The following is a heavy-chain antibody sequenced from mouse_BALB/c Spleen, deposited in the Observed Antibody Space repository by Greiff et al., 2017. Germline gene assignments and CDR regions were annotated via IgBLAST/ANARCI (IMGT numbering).Heavy chain of an antibody. CDR2: FYPGSGSI. CDR3: ARHEAPYDYHYAMDY. J-gene: IGHJ4*01. CDR1: GYTFTEYI. D-gene: IGHD2-4*01. V-gene: IGHV1-62-2*01. Sequence: QVHVKQSGAELVKPGASVKLSCKASGYTFTEYIIHWVKQRSGQGLEWIGWFYPGSGSIKYNEKFKDKATLTADKSSSTVYMELSRLTSEDSAVYFCARHEAPYDYHYAMDYWGQGTSVTVSS.